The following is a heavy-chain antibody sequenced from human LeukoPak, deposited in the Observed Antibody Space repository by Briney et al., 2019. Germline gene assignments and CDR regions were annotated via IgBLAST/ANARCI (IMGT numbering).Heavy chain of an antibody. D-gene: IGHD3-10*01. Sequence: ASVKVSCKASGYTFTSCAMHWVRQAPGQRLEWMGWIDAGNGNTKYSQKFQGRVTITRDTSASTAYMELSSLRSEDTAVYYCARATFRGLWFGELRVYDAFDIWGQGTMVTVSS. CDR3: ARATFRGLWFGELRVYDAFDI. CDR2: IDAGNGNT. CDR1: GYTFTSCA. V-gene: IGHV1-3*01. J-gene: IGHJ3*02.